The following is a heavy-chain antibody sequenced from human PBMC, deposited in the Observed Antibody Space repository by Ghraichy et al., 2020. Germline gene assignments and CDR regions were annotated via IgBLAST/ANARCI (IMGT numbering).Heavy chain of an antibody. CDR1: GFTFSSYS. CDR3: ARICSSTSCYSVYYYGMDV. D-gene: IGHD2-2*02. CDR2: ISSSSSTI. J-gene: IGHJ6*02. Sequence: ETLSLTCAASGFTFSSYSMNWVRQAPGKGLEWVSYISSSSSTIYYADSVKGRFTISRDNAKNSLYLQMNSLRDEDTAVYYCARICSSTSCYSVYYYGMDVWGQGTTVTVSS. V-gene: IGHV3-48*02.